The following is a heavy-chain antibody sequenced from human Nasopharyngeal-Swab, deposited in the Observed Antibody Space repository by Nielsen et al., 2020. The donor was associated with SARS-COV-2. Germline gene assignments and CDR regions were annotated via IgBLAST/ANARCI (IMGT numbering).Heavy chain of an antibody. CDR3: ARTDYGSTFDP. D-gene: IGHD4-23*01. CDR1: GFTFSSYW. CDR2: INSDGSST. Sequence: GESLKISCAASGFTFSSYWMHWVRQAPGKGLVWVSRINSDGSSTSSADSVKGRFTISRDNAKNTLYLQMSSLRAEDTAVYYCARTDYGSTFDPWGQGTLVTVSS. J-gene: IGHJ5*02. V-gene: IGHV3-74*01.